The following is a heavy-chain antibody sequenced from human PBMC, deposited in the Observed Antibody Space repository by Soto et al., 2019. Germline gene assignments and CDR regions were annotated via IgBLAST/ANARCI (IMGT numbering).Heavy chain of an antibody. CDR1: GYTFSTSG. V-gene: IGHV1-18*01. D-gene: IGHD2-15*01. J-gene: IGHJ6*02. CDR3: ARVGAAPYYYYGMDV. Sequence: GASVKVSCKASGYTFSTSGMSWLRQAPGQGLEWMGWISTYNGDTNDAPKFQDRVTMTSDTSTSTVYMELRSLRSDDTAVYYCARVGAAPYYYYGMDVWGQGTRVTVSS. CDR2: ISTYNGDT.